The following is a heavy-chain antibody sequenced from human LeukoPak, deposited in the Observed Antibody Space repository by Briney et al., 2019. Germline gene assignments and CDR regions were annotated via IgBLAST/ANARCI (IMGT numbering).Heavy chain of an antibody. CDR3: TTGRPTRGY. Sequence: GGSLRLSCAASGFTFSNAWMSWGRQAPGKGLEWIGLIKTKTDGGTTDYAAPVKGRFTISRDDSKNTLYLQMNSLKIEDTAVYYCTTGRPTRGYWGQGTLVTVSS. V-gene: IGHV3-15*01. CDR2: IKTKTDGGTT. J-gene: IGHJ4*02. CDR1: GFTFSNAW.